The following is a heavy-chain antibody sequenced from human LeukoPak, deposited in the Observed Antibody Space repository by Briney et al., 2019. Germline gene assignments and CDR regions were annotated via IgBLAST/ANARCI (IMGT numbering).Heavy chain of an antibody. CDR1: GYTFTSYD. CDR3: ARGYSSGWYGILYYYYYMDV. D-gene: IGHD6-19*01. Sequence: GASVKVSCKASGYTFTSYDINWVRQATGRGLEWMGWMNPNSGNTGYAQKFQGRVTITRNTSISTAYMELSSLRSEDTAVYYCARGYSSGWYGILYYYYYMDVWGKGTTVTVSS. V-gene: IGHV1-8*03. CDR2: MNPNSGNT. J-gene: IGHJ6*03.